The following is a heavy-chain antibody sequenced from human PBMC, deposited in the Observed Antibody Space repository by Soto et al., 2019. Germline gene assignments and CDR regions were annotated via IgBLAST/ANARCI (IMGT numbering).Heavy chain of an antibody. Sequence: QVTLKESGPVLVKPTETLTLRCTVSGLSITDSEMGVSWIRQPPGQPLEWLAHIDSSGEKSYRTFLKSRLATSKETSKSQIVLTMTNMDPADTATYYCARRHLAVAVSPWFDPWGQGIPVTVSS. J-gene: IGHJ5*02. CDR3: ARRHLAVAVSPWFDP. V-gene: IGHV2-26*01. CDR1: GLSITDSEMG. D-gene: IGHD6-19*01. CDR2: IDSSGEK.